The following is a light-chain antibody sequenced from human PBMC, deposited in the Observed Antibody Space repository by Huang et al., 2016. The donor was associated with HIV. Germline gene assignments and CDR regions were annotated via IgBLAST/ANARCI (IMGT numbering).Light chain of an antibody. V-gene: IGKV3-11*01. CDR3: QQRSNWPPYT. CDR1: QSISNH. J-gene: IGKJ2*01. Sequence: EIVLTQSPATLSLSPGERATLSCRASQSISNHLAWYQQKLGQAPRLLMYDAPNRATGIPARFSGSGSGTDFTLTISSLEPEDFAVYYCQQRSNWPPYTFGQGTKVEIK. CDR2: DAP.